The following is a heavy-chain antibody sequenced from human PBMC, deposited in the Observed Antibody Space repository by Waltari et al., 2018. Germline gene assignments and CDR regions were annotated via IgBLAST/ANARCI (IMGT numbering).Heavy chain of an antibody. J-gene: IGHJ1*01. CDR2: ICDSGIV. V-gene: IGHV4-38-2*01. D-gene: IGHD2-21*01. CDR3: ARHEGCGGTTCYETGFYQH. CDR1: GYSISNGYY. Sequence: QVQLQESGPGLVKPWETLSLNCAVSGYSISNGYYWAWIRKPPGKGLEWLGIICDSGIVSYNPSLKSRVTISIDPSKNQFSLMLTSVTAADTAVYYCARHEGCGGTTCYETGFYQHWGQGTLVTVTS.